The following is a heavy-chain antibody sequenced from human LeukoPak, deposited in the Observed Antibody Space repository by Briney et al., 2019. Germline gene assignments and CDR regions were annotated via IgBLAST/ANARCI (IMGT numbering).Heavy chain of an antibody. CDR1: GGSISGGGYY. CDR2: IYYSGST. V-gene: IGHV4-31*03. Sequence: SRTLSLTCTVSGGSISGGGYYWSWTRQHPGKGLEWIGYIYYSGSTYYNPSLKSRVPISVDTSKNQFSLKLSSVTAADTAVYYCARKPWLSGDAFDIWGQGTMVTVSS. J-gene: IGHJ3*02. D-gene: IGHD6-25*01. CDR3: ARKPWLSGDAFDI.